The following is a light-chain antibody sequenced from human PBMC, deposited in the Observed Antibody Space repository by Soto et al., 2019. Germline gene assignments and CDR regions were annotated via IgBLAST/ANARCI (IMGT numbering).Light chain of an antibody. Sequence: EIALSQSPATVSLSPGERGTLSCRASQSVSRYLAWYQQKPGQAPRLLISDASNRATGIPARFSGSGSGTDFTLTVSSLEPEDFAVYYCQQRRDWPLTFGGGTKVEI. V-gene: IGKV3-11*01. J-gene: IGKJ4*01. CDR3: QQRRDWPLT. CDR1: QSVSRY. CDR2: DAS.